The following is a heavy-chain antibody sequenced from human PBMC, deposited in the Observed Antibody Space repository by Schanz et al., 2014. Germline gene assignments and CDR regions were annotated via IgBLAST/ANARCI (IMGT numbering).Heavy chain of an antibody. D-gene: IGHD6-19*01. Sequence: VQLVESGGGLVKPGGSLRLSCAPSGFTFSDYAMNWVRQAPGKGLEWVASISSLGNYIYYADSMKGRFTISRDNAKNSLYLQINSLRPEDTAVFYCAREADYYYGMDVWGQGTTVTVSS. J-gene: IGHJ6*02. CDR1: GFTFSDYA. CDR2: ISSLGNYI. CDR3: AREADYYYGMDV. V-gene: IGHV3-21*04.